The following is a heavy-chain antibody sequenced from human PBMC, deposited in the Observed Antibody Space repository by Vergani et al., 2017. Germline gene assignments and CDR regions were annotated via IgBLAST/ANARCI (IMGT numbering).Heavy chain of an antibody. J-gene: IGHJ4*02. Sequence: QVQLVQSGAEVKTPGASVKVSCKASGGTFSSYAISWVRQAPGHGLEWMGGIIPIFGTANYEQKFQGRVTITADESTSTAYMELSSLRSEDTAVYYCARGDAYSSGSQGDYWSQGTLVTVSS. CDR1: GGTFSSYA. CDR2: IIPIFGTA. D-gene: IGHD6-19*01. V-gene: IGHV1-69*13. CDR3: ARGDAYSSGSQGDY.